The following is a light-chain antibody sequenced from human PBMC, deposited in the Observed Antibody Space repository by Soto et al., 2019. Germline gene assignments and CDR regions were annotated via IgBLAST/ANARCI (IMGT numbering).Light chain of an antibody. J-gene: IGKJ1*01. CDR2: AAS. CDR1: QSITSH. Sequence: DIQITQSPSSLSASVGDRVTITCRSSQSITSHLNWYQQKPRKAPKLLLYAASSLQSGVPSRFSGSGSGTDFTLTISSLQPEDFATYYCQQSYSTPRTLGQGTKVDIK. V-gene: IGKV1-39*01. CDR3: QQSYSTPRT.